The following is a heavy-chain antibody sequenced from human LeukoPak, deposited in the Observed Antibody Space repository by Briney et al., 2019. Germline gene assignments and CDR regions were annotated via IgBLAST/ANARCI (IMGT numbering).Heavy chain of an antibody. CDR3: TKASAARCIGVFCYPFDH. V-gene: IGHV3-30*02. J-gene: IGHJ4*02. CDR1: GFTFSSNG. CDR2: IQYDGSKK. Sequence: PGGSLRLSCVASGFTFSSNGMHWVRQAPGKGLEWVTSIQYDGSKKYYADSVKGRFTISRDNSKNTLYLQMNSLRVEDTAVYYCTKASAARCIGVFCYPFDHWGQGTLVTVSS. D-gene: IGHD2-15*01.